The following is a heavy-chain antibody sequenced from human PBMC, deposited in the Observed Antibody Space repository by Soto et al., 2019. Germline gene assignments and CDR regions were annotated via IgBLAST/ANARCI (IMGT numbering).Heavy chain of an antibody. V-gene: IGHV1-2*02. D-gene: IGHD3-3*01. CDR2: INPATGAA. Sequence: QLHLVQSGAVVKKPGASVTVSCSASGYPVTAYYMHWVRQAPGRGLEWMGGINPATGAAKYTQTFQGRVTMARDPSTSTVFKELSGLKSEDTDGFYCARGGGVGVAGSAAFDMGGQGTLVTVSS. CDR3: ARGGGVGVAGSAAFDM. J-gene: IGHJ3*02. CDR1: GYPVTAYY.